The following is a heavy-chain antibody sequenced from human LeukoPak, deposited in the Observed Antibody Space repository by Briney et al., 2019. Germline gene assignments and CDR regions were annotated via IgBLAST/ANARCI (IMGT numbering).Heavy chain of an antibody. CDR2: ISYDGSNK. D-gene: IGHD2-2*01. J-gene: IGHJ5*02. V-gene: IGHV3-30*18. Sequence: GRSLRLSCAASGFTFSSYGMHWVRQAPGKGLEWVAVISYDGSNKYYADSVKGRFTISRDNSKNTLYLQMNSPRAEDTAVYYCAKDLGPAAALNWFDPWGQGTLVTVSS. CDR1: GFTFSSYG. CDR3: AKDLGPAAALNWFDP.